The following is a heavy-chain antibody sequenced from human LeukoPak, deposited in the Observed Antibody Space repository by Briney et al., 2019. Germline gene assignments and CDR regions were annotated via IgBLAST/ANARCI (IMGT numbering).Heavy chain of an antibody. J-gene: IGHJ6*02. CDR1: GFTFSSYS. Sequence: GGSLRLSCAASGFTFSSYSMNWVRQAPGKRLEWVSSISSSSSYIYYTDSVKGRFTISRDNAKNSLYLQMNSLRAEDTAVYYCARDQGIAAPNHPYYGMDVWGQGTTVTVSS. D-gene: IGHD6-13*01. CDR3: ARDQGIAAPNHPYYGMDV. CDR2: ISSSSSYI. V-gene: IGHV3-21*01.